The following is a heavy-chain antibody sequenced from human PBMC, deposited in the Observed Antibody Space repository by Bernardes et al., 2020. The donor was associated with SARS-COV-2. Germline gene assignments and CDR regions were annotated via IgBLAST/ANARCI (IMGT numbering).Heavy chain of an antibody. J-gene: IGHJ4*02. V-gene: IGHV3-74*01. Sequence: GGSLRLSCAASVFTFSRYCMLWVRQVTGKGLVWVSRLNGDGSSVTYADSVKGRFTISRDNAKNTLYLQMNSLRADDTAIFYCVRGSGNYYFDYWGLGTLVTVSS. CDR2: LNGDGSSV. D-gene: IGHD3-10*01. CDR1: VFTFSRYC. CDR3: VRGSGNYYFDY.